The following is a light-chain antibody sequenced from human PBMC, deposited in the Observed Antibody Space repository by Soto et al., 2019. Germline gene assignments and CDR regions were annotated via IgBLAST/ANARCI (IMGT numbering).Light chain of an antibody. CDR2: DAS. J-gene: IGKJ4*01. V-gene: IGKV3-11*01. CDR1: QSISYN. Sequence: EIVMTQSPATPSVSPGERATLSRRASQSISYNLAWYQQKPGPAPRLLIYDASNRATGIPARFSGSGSGTDFTLTISSLEPEDFAVYYCQQRSNWLSFGGGTKVDIK. CDR3: QQRSNWLS.